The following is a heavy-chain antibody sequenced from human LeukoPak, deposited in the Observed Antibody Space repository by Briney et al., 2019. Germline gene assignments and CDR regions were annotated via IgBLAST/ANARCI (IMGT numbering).Heavy chain of an antibody. J-gene: IGHJ4*02. CDR3: AKAPMEDSWYLHFDY. Sequence: GGSLRLSCAASGFPFSSYAMSWVRQAPGKGLEWVSAITHSGGNTYYADSVKGRFTISRDNSKDTLYLQINSLRADDTAIYYCAKAPMEDSWYLHFDYWGQGTLVTVSS. V-gene: IGHV3-23*01. D-gene: IGHD6-13*01. CDR2: ITHSGGNT. CDR1: GFPFSSYA.